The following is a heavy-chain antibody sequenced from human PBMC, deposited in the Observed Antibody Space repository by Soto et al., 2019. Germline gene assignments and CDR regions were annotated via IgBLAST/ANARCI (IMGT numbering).Heavy chain of an antibody. CDR2: IIPIFGTT. D-gene: IGHD3-10*01. CDR3: ARTSPNAGSGIWYKWFDP. CDR1: GGTFSSYA. J-gene: IGHJ5*02. V-gene: IGHV1-69*13. Sequence: SVKVSCQASGGTFSSYAISWVRQAPGQGLEWMGGIIPIFGTTNYAQKFQGRVTITADESTSTAYMELSSLRYEDTAVYYCARTSPNAGSGIWYKWFDPWGQGTLVTVSS.